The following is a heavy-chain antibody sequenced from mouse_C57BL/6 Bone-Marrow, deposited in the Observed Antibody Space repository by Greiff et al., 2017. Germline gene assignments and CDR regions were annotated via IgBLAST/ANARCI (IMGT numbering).Heavy chain of an antibody. CDR2: ISSGGSYT. CDR1: GFTFSSYG. J-gene: IGHJ4*01. CDR3: ARLDRGDAMDY. Sequence: DVMLVESGGDLVKPGGSLKLSCAASGFTFSSYGMSWVRQTPDKRLEWVATISSGGSYTYYPDSVKGRFTSSRDNAKNTLYLQMSSLKSEDTAMYYCARLDRGDAMDYWGQGTSVTVSA. V-gene: IGHV5-6*02. D-gene: IGHD3-2*01.